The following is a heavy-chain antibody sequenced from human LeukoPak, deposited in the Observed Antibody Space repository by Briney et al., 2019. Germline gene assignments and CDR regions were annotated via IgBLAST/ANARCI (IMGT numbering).Heavy chain of an antibody. CDR3: AKDPHAANFRYYFEY. D-gene: IGHD2-15*01. CDR2: ISYDGVTK. Sequence: GGSLRLSCAASELSFGSYGMHWVRQAPGKGLEWVAVISYDGVTKYYTDSVKGRFTISRDNSKNTLYLQMSSLRAEDTAVYYCAKDPHAANFRYYFEYWGQGTPLTVSS. J-gene: IGHJ4*02. CDR1: ELSFGSYG. V-gene: IGHV3-30*18.